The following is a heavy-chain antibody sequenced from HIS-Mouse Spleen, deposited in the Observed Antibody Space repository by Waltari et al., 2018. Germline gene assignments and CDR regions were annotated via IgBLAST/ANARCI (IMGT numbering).Heavy chain of an antibody. D-gene: IGHD7-27*01. CDR1: GDRVSSNSAA. CDR3: ARAGFRAGDFDY. CDR2: TYYRSKWYN. J-gene: IGHJ4*02. Sequence: QVQLQPSGPGLVKPSQTPSLTCAISGDRVSSNSAAWHWTRQSPSRGLEWLGRTYYRSKWYNDYAVSVKIRITINPDTSKNQFSLQLNSVTPEDTAVYYCARAGFRAGDFDYWGQGTLVTVSS. V-gene: IGHV6-1*01.